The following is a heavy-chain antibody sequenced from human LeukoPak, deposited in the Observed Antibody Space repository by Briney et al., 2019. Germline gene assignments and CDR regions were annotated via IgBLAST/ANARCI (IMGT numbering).Heavy chain of an antibody. J-gene: IGHJ3*02. D-gene: IGHD2-2*01. CDR2: INPSGGST. V-gene: IGHV1-46*01. CDR3: ARDIVVVPARGDAFDI. CDR1: GYSFTSYY. Sequence: VSVKVSCKSFGYSFTSYYMHWVRQAPGQGLEWMGVINPSGGSTTYAQRFQGRVTLTRDTSTSTVYMELSSLRSEDTAVYYCARDIVVVPARGDAFDIWGQGTMVTVSS.